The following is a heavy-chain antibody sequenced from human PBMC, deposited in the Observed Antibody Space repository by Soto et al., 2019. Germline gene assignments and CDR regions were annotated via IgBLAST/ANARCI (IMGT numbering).Heavy chain of an antibody. CDR2: INRDGSNT. CDR3: ARAACTSTLCAFDI. D-gene: IGHD2-2*01. V-gene: IGHV3-74*01. J-gene: IGHJ3*02. CDR1: GFSFSGYW. Sequence: EVQLVESGGGLVQPGGSLRLSCAASGFSFSGYWMHWVRQAPGEGLVWVSRINRDGSNTNYADAVKGRVTTSRDSAKNTLYLQMSSPRAEDTAVYYCARAACTSTLCAFDIWGLGTMVTISS.